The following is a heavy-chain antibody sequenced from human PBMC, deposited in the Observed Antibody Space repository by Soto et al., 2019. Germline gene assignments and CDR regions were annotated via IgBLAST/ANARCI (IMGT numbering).Heavy chain of an antibody. CDR1: GGSISSYY. V-gene: IGHV4-59*08. D-gene: IGHD2-2*01. CDR3: ARPRYCSSTSCFWFDY. J-gene: IGHJ4*02. Sequence: ASETLSLTCTVSGGSISSYYWSWIRQPPGKGLEWIGYIYYSGSTNYNPSLKSRVTISVDTSKNQFSLKLSSVTAADTAVYYCARPRYCSSTSCFWFDYWGQGTLVTVSS. CDR2: IYYSGST.